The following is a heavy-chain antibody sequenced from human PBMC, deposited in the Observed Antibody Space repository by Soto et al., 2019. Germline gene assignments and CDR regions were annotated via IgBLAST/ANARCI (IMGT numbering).Heavy chain of an antibody. J-gene: IGHJ4*02. CDR2: MNPDSGNT. V-gene: IGHV1-8*01. Sequence: ASVKVSCKPSGYTFTDYDFNWVRQATGQGLEWMGWMNPDSGNTGYAQKFQGRVTMTRNTSISTAYMELSSLRSEDTAVYYCARGRRCLITFGGVNYYFDHWGQGTPVTVSS. CDR1: GYTFTDYD. CDR3: ARGRRCLITFGGVNYYFDH. D-gene: IGHD3-16*01.